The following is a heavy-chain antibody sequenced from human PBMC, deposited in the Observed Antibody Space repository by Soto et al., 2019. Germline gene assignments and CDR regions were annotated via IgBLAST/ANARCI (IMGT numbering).Heavy chain of an antibody. V-gene: IGHV3-21*01. J-gene: IGHJ4*02. CDR1: GFTFSSYS. D-gene: IGHD6-13*01. CDR2: ISSSSSCI. Sequence: GRSLRLSCAASGFTFSSYSMNCVRHPPAKGLEWVSCISSSSSCIYDADSVKGRFTISRDNAKNSLYLQMNSLSAEDTAAYYCARDGYISSWSSFEYWGQGT. CDR3: ARDGYISSWSSFEY.